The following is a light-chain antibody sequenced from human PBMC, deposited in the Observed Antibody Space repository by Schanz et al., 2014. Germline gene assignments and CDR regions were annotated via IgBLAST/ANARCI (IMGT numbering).Light chain of an antibody. CDR2: DDT. Sequence: QSVLTQPPSVSAAPGQKVTISCSGSSSKIGNNYVSWYQHVPGTAPKVLIYDDTYRASGIPDRFSGSKSGTSATLDITGLQTGDEAVYYCGIWDSSLSAGTFGGGTKLTVL. CDR3: GIWDSSLSAGT. CDR1: SSKIGNNY. V-gene: IGLV1-51*01. J-gene: IGLJ3*02.